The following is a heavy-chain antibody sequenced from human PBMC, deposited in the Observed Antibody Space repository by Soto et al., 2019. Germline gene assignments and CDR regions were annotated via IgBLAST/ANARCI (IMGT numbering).Heavy chain of an antibody. V-gene: IGHV1-3*01. J-gene: IGHJ3*02. D-gene: IGHD6-6*01. CDR1: GYTFTSYA. CDR2: INAGNGNT. Sequence: ASVKVSCKASGYTFTSYAMHWVRQAPGQRLEWMGWINAGNGNTKYSQKFQGRVTITRETSASTAYMELSSLRSEDTAVYYCATCLPYSSSSVWCAFDIWGQGTMVTVSS. CDR3: ATCLPYSSSSVWCAFDI.